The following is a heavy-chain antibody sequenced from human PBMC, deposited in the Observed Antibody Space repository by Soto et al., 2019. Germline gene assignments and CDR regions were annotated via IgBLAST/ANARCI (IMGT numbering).Heavy chain of an antibody. D-gene: IGHD4-17*01. CDR2: INPSGGST. V-gene: IGHV1-46*01. CDR1: GYTFTSYY. CDR3: VLGYGDYVDY. Sequence: ASVKVSCKASGYTFTSYYMHWVRQAPGQGLEWMGIINPSGGSTSYAQKFQGRVTMTRDTSMSTVYMELSSLRSEDTAVYYCVLGYGDYVDYWGQGTLVTVSS. J-gene: IGHJ4*02.